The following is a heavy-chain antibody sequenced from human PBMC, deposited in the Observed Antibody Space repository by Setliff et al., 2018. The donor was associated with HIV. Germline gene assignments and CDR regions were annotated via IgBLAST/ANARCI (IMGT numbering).Heavy chain of an antibody. CDR2: IVDSGST. D-gene: IGHD6-13*01. J-gene: IGHJ4*02. V-gene: IGHV4-34*10. Sequence: SETLSLTCTLYGGSLTNYYWTWIRQSPEKGLEWIGEIVDSGSTNYSPSLKSRVSISIDTSKNQFYLNLGSVTTADTAVYFCARGIRTAAAPTFDHWGQGALVTVSS. CDR3: ARGIRTAAAPTFDH. CDR1: GGSLTNYY.